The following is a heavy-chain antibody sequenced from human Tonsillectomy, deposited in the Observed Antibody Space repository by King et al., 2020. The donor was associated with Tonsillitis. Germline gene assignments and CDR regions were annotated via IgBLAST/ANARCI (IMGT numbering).Heavy chain of an antibody. CDR1: GFSLSTSGMC. V-gene: IGHV2-70*11. CDR3: ARVYCSSTSCYPDY. D-gene: IGHD2-2*01. Sequence: TLKESGPALVKPTQTLTLTCTFSGFSLSTSGMCVSWIRQPPGKALEWLARIDWDDDKYYSTSLKTRLTISKDTSKNQVVLTMTNMDPVDTATYYCARVYCSSTSCYPDYWGQGTLVTVSS. J-gene: IGHJ4*02. CDR2: IDWDDDK.